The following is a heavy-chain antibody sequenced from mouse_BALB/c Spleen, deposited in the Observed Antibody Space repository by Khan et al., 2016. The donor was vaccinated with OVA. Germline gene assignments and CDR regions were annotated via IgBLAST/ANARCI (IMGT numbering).Heavy chain of an antibody. D-gene: IGHD2-14*01. Sequence: VQLQESGAELARPGASVKMSCKASGYTFTTYTIHWIKQRPGQGLEWIGFINPNNIYTNYTQKFKDKATLTADKSSTTAYMQLSSLTSDDSAVYYCTRDGAYYRNDGWFAYWGQGTLVTVSA. V-gene: IGHV1-4*01. CDR1: GYTFTTYT. CDR2: INPNNIYT. CDR3: TRDGAYYRNDGWFAY. J-gene: IGHJ3*01.